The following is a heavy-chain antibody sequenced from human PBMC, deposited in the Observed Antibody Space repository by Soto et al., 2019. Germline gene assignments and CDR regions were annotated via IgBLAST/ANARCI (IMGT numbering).Heavy chain of an antibody. Sequence: QVQLVQSGSEVKKPGSAVRVSCKASGGSVSNSAISWLRQAPGQGLGWMGGIIPIFGPAIYARKFQGRVTITADEPTSTVDMELNKVGSEDTAVYYCGRGSSWTKVEYWGQGTLVTVSS. CDR1: GGSVSNSA. J-gene: IGHJ4*02. D-gene: IGHD6-13*01. V-gene: IGHV1-69*01. CDR2: IIPIFGPA. CDR3: GRGSSWTKVEY.